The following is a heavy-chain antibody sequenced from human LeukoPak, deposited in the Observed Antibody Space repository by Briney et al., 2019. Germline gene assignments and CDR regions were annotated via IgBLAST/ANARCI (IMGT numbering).Heavy chain of an antibody. Sequence: GGSLRLSCAASGFIFNNYWMSWVRQAPGRGLEWVANINQDGSERYYVDSVKGRFTISRDNAKNSLYLQMNSLTAEDTAVFYCARNYRASDWFDPWGQGTLVTVSS. V-gene: IGHV3-7*01. CDR1: GFIFNNYW. CDR3: ARNYRASDWFDP. D-gene: IGHD1-7*01. J-gene: IGHJ5*02. CDR2: INQDGSER.